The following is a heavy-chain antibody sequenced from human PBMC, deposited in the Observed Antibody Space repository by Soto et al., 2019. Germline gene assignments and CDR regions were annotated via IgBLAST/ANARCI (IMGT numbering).Heavy chain of an antibody. CDR1: GFTFSSFA. D-gene: IGHD1-1*01. J-gene: IGHJ4*02. CDR2: ISYDGSNR. Sequence: GGSLRLSCAASGFTFSSFAMHWVRQAPGKGLEWVAIISYDGSNRYYADSVKGRFTISRDNSKNTLFLQMNSLGAEDTAVYYCARNDWNQYYFDYWGQGTLVTVSS. CDR3: ARNDWNQYYFDY. V-gene: IGHV3-30-3*01.